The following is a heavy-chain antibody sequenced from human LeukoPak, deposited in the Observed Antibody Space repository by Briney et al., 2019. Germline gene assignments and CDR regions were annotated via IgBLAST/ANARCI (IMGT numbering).Heavy chain of an antibody. V-gene: IGHV4-39*01. D-gene: IGHD2-2*01. CDR1: GGSFSSNSYY. CDR2: IYYSGNT. Sequence: SETLSLTCTVSGGSFSSNSYYWGWIRQPPGKGLEWIGTIYYSGNTYYNPSLKSRVTISVDTSKNQFSLKLSSVTAADTAVYYCATYCSSASCPHRRAFDIWGQGTMVTVSS. CDR3: ATYCSSASCPHRRAFDI. J-gene: IGHJ3*02.